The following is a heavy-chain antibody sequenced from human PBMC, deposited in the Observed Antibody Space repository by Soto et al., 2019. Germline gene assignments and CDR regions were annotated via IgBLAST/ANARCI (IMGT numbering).Heavy chain of an antibody. CDR1: GGSVSSGTYY. D-gene: IGHD3-22*01. V-gene: IGHV4-61*01. J-gene: IGHJ4*02. CDR2: VYYSGST. CDR3: ARARYYDDNSGFLDY. Sequence: QVQLQKSGPGLVKPSETLSLTCTVSGGSVSSGTYYWTWIRQPPEKGLEWIGYVYYSGSTNYNPSLKSRVAISVDTSKNQFSLKLISVTAADTAVYYCARARYYDDNSGFLDYWGQGTLVTVSS.